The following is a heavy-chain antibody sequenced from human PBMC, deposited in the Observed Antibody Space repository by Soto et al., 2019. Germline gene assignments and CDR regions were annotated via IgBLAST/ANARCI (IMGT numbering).Heavy chain of an antibody. V-gene: IGHV3-30-3*01. CDR1: GFIFSSHN. D-gene: IGHD1-26*01. Sequence: GGSLRLSCAASGFIFSSHNMHWVRQTPGKGLEWVAGISKDGNNKYYADSVKGRFTISRDNSKNTLYLQMNSLGAEDTAVYYCARGGPWEVLRQFDYWGQGTLVTVSS. CDR3: ARGGPWEVLRQFDY. J-gene: IGHJ4*02. CDR2: ISKDGNNK.